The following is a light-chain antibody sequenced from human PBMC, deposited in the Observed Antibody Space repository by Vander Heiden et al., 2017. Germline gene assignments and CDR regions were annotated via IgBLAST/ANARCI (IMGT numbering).Light chain of an antibody. CDR3: QQYNSYSHT. J-gene: IGKJ2*01. CDR1: QSISSW. CDR2: KAS. Sequence: DIQMTQSPSTLSASVGDRVTITCRASQSISSWLAWYQQEPGKPPKLLIYKASSLESGVPSRFSGSGSGTEFTLTISSLQPDDFATYYCQQYNSYSHTFGQGTKLEIK. V-gene: IGKV1-5*03.